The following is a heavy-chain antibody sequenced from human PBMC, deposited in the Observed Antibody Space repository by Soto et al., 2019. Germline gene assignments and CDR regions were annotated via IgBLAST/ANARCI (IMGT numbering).Heavy chain of an antibody. J-gene: IGHJ5*02. CDR1: GDSITGYY. D-gene: IGHD4-17*01. CDR2: IHYSGSS. CDR3: ARNHFGDPPLNNRFDP. V-gene: IGHV4-59*01. Sequence: PWETLSLSCIVSGDSITGYYWSWIRQPPGKGLEWIGYIHYSGSSDYSPSLKSRVSISVDTSRNQFSLRLTSVTAADTAVYYCARNHFGDPPLNNRFDPWGQGSLVTVSS.